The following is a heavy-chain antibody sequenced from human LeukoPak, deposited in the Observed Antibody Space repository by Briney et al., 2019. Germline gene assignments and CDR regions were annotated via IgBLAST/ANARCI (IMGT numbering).Heavy chain of an antibody. V-gene: IGHV4-39*01. Sequence: SETLSLTCTVSGGSISSSSYYWGWIRQPPGKGLEWIGSIYYSGSTYYNPSLKSRVTISVDTSKNQFSLKLSSVTAADTAVYYCARHQAFIVVVPTAPFDYWGQGTLVTVSS. CDR2: IYYSGST. CDR3: ARHQAFIVVVPTAPFDY. CDR1: GGSISSSSYY. D-gene: IGHD2-2*01. J-gene: IGHJ4*02.